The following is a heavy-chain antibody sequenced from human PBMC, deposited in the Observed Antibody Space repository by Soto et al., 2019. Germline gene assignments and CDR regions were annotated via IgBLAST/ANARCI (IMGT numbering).Heavy chain of an antibody. D-gene: IGHD2-2*01. Sequence: GGSLRLSCAASGFTFSSYDMHWVRQATGKGLEWVSAIGTAGDPYYPGSVKGRFTISRENAKNSLYPQMNSLRAGDTAVYYCARATPLFCSSTSCQRAVYGMDVWGQGTTVTVSS. J-gene: IGHJ6*02. CDR1: GFTFSSYD. CDR2: IGTAGDP. V-gene: IGHV3-13*05. CDR3: ARATPLFCSSTSCQRAVYGMDV.